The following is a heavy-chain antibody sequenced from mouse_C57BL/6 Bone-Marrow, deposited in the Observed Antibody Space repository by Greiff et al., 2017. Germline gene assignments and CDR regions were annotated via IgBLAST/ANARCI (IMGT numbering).Heavy chain of an antibody. CDR1: GYTFTSYW. CDR2: IDPSDSYT. Sequence: VQLQQPGAELVRPGTSVKLSCKASGYTFTSYWMHWVKQRPGQGLEWIGVIDPSDSYTNYNQKFKGKATLTVDTSSSTAYMQLSSLTSEDSAVXYCARWDMGYSNLYDYAMDYWGQGTSVTVSS. D-gene: IGHD2-5*01. CDR3: ARWDMGYSNLYDYAMDY. J-gene: IGHJ4*01. V-gene: IGHV1-59*01.